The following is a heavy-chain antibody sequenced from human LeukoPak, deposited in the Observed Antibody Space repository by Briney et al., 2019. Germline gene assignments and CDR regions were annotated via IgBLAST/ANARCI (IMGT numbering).Heavy chain of an antibody. CDR3: ARDRGFGQADV. CDR2: IKQDGGEK. V-gene: IGHV3-7*01. Sequence: GGSLRLSCAASGFTFSGYWMSWLRQAPGKGLEWVANIKQDGGEKYYVDSVKGRFTISRDNAKNSLYLQMTGLRAEDTAVYYCARDRGFGQADVWGKGTTVTVSS. CDR1: GFTFSGYW. J-gene: IGHJ6*04. D-gene: IGHD3-10*01.